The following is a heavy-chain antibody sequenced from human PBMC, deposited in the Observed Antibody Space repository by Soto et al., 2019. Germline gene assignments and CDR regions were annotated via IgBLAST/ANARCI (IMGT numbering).Heavy chain of an antibody. CDR1: GFTFSDYY. V-gene: IGHV3-11*01. D-gene: IGHD6-25*01. CDR2: ISSSGSTI. J-gene: IGHJ3*02. CDR3: ARAANTGAFDT. Sequence: QVQLVESGGGLVKPGGSLRLSCAASGFTFSDYYMSWIRQAPGKGLEWVSYISSSGSTIYYADAVKGRFTISRVYDKNSRSLQMNSVRAEDTAVYSGARAANTGAFDTWGQGTMVTVSS.